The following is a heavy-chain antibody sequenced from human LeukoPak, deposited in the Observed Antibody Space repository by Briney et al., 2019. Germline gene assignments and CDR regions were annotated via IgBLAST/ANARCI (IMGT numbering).Heavy chain of an antibody. Sequence: SVKVSCKASGGTFSSYAISWVRQAPGQGLEWMGGIIPIFGTANYAQKFQGRVTITADESTSTAYMELSSLRSEDTAVYYCATYYYDSSGYYYPCDYWGQGTLVTVSS. CDR2: IIPIFGTA. J-gene: IGHJ4*02. V-gene: IGHV1-69*13. D-gene: IGHD3-22*01. CDR3: ATYYYDSSGYYYPCDY. CDR1: GGTFSSYA.